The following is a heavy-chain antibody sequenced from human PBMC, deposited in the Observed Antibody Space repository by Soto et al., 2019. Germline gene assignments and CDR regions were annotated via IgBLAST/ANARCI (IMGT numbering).Heavy chain of an antibody. CDR2: IRSTSGYI. D-gene: IGHD6-13*01. J-gene: IGHJ6*02. CDR3: AGRIAAGGGLDV. CDR1: GFTFSSHT. Sequence: EVQLVESGGGLVKPGGSLRLSCEASGFTFSSHTLTWVRQAPGKGLEWVSSIRSTSGYIHYADSVKGRFTISRDNAKNSLYLLMNSLRAEDTALYYCAGRIAAGGGLDVWGQGTTVSVSS. V-gene: IGHV3-21*02.